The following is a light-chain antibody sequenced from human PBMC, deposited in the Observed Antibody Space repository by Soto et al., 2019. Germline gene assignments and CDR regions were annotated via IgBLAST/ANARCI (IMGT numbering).Light chain of an antibody. CDR3: QKSYSTPYT. CDR2: AES. CDR1: QSISSY. J-gene: IGKJ2*01. V-gene: IGKV1-39*01. Sequence: DIQMTQSPSSLSASVGDRVTITCRASQSISSYLNWYQQKPGKAPKLLIYAESSLQSGVPSRFSGSGSGTAFTLTIGSLPPEDFATYHCQKSYSTPYTFGPGTKLEIK.